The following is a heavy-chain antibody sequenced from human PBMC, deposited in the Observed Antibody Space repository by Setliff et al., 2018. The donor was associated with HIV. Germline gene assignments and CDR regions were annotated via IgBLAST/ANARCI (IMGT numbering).Heavy chain of an antibody. CDR1: GDTFSSYA. Sequence: AASVKVSCKASGDTFSSYAISWVRQAPGQGLEWMGGIIPILGMGNHAQKFQGRVTITADKSANTAYMELTSLRPEDTAVYYCARGVNTAKVEDFWGQGTLVTVSS. CDR2: IIPILGMG. CDR3: ARGVNTAKVEDF. V-gene: IGHV1-69*10. J-gene: IGHJ4*02. D-gene: IGHD2-15*01.